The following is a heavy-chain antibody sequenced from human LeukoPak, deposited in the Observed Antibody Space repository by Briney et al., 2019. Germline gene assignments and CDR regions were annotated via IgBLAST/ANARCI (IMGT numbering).Heavy chain of an antibody. D-gene: IGHD2-15*01. J-gene: IGHJ4*02. V-gene: IGHV3-23*01. CDR3: ARETSTQCSGGSCFFDY. CDR2: ISGNGGST. CDR1: GFTFSNYA. Sequence: PGGSLRLSCAASGFTFSNYAMNWVRQAPGKGLEWVSAISGNGGSTYYADSVKGRFTISRDTSKNTLYLQMNSLRVEDTAVYYCARETSTQCSGGSCFFDYWGQGTLVTVSS.